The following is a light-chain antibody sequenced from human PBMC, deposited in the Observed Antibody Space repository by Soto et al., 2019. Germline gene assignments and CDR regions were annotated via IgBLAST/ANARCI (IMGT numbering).Light chain of an antibody. Sequence: DIQMTQSPSSLSASVGDRVTITCRASQRISTYLSWYQQKPGKAPKLLIYAASTLHNGVPSRFSGGRSGTDFTLTINSLQPEDFATYYCQQTYSTPSRTFGGGTKVEIK. CDR1: QRISTY. CDR2: AAS. CDR3: QQTYSTPSRT. J-gene: IGKJ4*01. V-gene: IGKV1-39*01.